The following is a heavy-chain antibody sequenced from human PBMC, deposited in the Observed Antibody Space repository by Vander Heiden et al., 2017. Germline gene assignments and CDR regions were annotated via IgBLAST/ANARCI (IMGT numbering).Heavy chain of an antibody. J-gene: IGHJ5*02. CDR2: IWYDGSNK. CDR3: ARDRGEITMIVYL. CDR1: GFTVSSYG. D-gene: IGHD3-22*01. Sequence: QVQLVESGGGVVQPGRSLRLSWEASGFTVSSYGMHWVRQAPGKGLEWVAVIWYDGSNKYYADSVKGRFTISRDNSKNTLYLQMNSLRAEDTAVYYCARDRGEITMIVYLWGQGTLVTVSS. V-gene: IGHV3-33*01.